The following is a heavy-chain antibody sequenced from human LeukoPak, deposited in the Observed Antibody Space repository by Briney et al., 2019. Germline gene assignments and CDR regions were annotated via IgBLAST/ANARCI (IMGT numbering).Heavy chain of an antibody. CDR2: IDKDGSEK. D-gene: IGHD3-3*01. CDR1: GFTFSSFY. J-gene: IGHJ6*03. CDR3: ARIFGYYYYYLDV. V-gene: IGHV3-7*01. Sequence: GGSLRLSCAASGFTFSSFYMNWIRQAPGKGLEWVATIDKDGSEKYYVDSVKGRFTISRDNAKNSLSLEMNSLRVEDTAVYYCARIFGYYYYYLDVWGKGTPVTISS.